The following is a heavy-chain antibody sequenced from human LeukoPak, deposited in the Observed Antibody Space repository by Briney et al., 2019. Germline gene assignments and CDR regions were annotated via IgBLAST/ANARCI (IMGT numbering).Heavy chain of an antibody. V-gene: IGHV3-66*01. CDR2: IYSAGST. D-gene: IGHD2-8*01. CDR1: GFAVSANY. CDR3: AKDLGCSNGVCEFDC. J-gene: IGHJ4*02. Sequence: GGSLRLSCAASGFAVSANYMSWVRQAPGKGLDWVSVIYSAGSTDYADSVKGRFTISRDNSKNTLYLQMNSLRAEDTAVYYCAKDLGCSNGVCEFDCWGQGTLVTVSS.